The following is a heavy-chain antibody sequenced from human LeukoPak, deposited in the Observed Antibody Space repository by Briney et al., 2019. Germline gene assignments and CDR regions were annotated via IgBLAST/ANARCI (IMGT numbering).Heavy chain of an antibody. CDR1: GGSISSGSYY. V-gene: IGHV4-61*02. D-gene: IGHD3-9*01. J-gene: IGHJ4*02. CDR2: IYTSGST. Sequence: SETLSLTCTVSGGSISSGSYYWSWIRQPAGKGLGWIGRIYTSGSTNYNPSLKSRVTISVDTSKNQFSLKLSSVTAADTAVYYCARVDILTGYLNYWGQGTLVTVSS. CDR3: ARVDILTGYLNY.